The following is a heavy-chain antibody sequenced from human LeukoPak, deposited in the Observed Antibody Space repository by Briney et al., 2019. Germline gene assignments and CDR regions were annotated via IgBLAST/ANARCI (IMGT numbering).Heavy chain of an antibody. CDR3: ARLPGWVTHWDY. CDR2: IQQDGSEK. CDR1: GFSFSSYW. V-gene: IGHV3-7*01. J-gene: IGHJ4*02. D-gene: IGHD4-23*01. Sequence: GGSLRLSCAASGFSFSSYWMTWVRQAPGKGLEWVANIQQDGSEKYYVDSVKGRFTISRDNGKNSLYLQMTSLRAEDTAFYYCARLPGWVTHWDYWGQGTLVTVSS.